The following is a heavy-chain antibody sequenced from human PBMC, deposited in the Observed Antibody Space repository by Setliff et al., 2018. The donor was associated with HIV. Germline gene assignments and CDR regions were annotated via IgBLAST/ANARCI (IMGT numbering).Heavy chain of an antibody. J-gene: IGHJ4*02. CDR2: IYPSGRT. Sequence: PSETLSLTCSVSGDSLGSHYWSWVRQPPGKGLEWIGYIYPSGRTYYNPSLKNRVTMSIDRSKKQFSLNLSSVTAADTALYFCVREGAGSGSYYLDFWGQGILVTVSS. CDR3: VREGAGSGSYYLDF. CDR1: GDSLGSHY. V-gene: IGHV4-59*04. D-gene: IGHD3-10*01.